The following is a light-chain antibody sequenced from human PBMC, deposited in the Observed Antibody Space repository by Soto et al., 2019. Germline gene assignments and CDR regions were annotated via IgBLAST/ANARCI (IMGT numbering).Light chain of an antibody. V-gene: IGKV3-11*01. CDR3: QQRHMWPIT. CDR1: QSCRGL. CDR2: DAY. Sequence: VVLTQSPLXLXXSXXXXXXXXRRASQSCRGLLAWYQQKPGQAPRLLIYDAYNRATGIPPRFRGSGSGTDFTLTISSLEPEDSAVYYCQQRHMWPITFGQGTRLEIK. J-gene: IGKJ5*01.